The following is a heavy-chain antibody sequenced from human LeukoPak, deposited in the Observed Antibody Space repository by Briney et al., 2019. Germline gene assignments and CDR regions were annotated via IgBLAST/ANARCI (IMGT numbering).Heavy chain of an antibody. CDR3: AKDMNYYGSGSYRWGAFDI. Sequence: ASVKVSCKASGYTFTNYYMHWVRQAPGQGLEWMGMINPSGGSTSYPQKFQGRFTMTRDTSTSTVQMELSRLRAEDMALYYCAKDMNYYGSGSYRWGAFDIWGQGTMVTVSS. CDR2: INPSGGST. CDR1: GYTFTNYY. J-gene: IGHJ3*02. D-gene: IGHD3-10*01. V-gene: IGHV1-46*01.